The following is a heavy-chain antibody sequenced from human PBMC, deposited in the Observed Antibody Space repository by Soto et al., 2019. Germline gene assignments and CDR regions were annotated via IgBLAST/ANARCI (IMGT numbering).Heavy chain of an antibody. CDR3: ARDVAAGGVGYGMDV. Sequence: QVQLQESGPGLVKPSGTLSLTCAVSGGSISSSNWWSWVRQPPGKGLEWIGEIYHSGSTNYNPSLTRRVTIXXDXSXXQFSLKLSSVTAADTAVYYCARDVAAGGVGYGMDVWGQGTTVTVSS. D-gene: IGHD3-3*01. CDR1: GGSISSSNW. CDR2: IYHSGST. V-gene: IGHV4-4*02. J-gene: IGHJ6*02.